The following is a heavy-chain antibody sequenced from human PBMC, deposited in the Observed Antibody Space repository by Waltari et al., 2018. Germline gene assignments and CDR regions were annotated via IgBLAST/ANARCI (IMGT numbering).Heavy chain of an antibody. Sequence: QVQLQESGPGLVKPSETLSLTCTVSGGSISSYYWSWIGQPPGKGLEWIGYSDYSGRTHYNPSLESRVPISVDTPKNQFSRKLSSVTAADTAVYYCARFSIAARPSGVYYYYGMDVWGQGTTVTVSS. D-gene: IGHD6-6*01. V-gene: IGHV4-59*01. J-gene: IGHJ6*02. CDR2: SDYSGRT. CDR1: GGSISSYY. CDR3: ARFSIAARPSGVYYYYGMDV.